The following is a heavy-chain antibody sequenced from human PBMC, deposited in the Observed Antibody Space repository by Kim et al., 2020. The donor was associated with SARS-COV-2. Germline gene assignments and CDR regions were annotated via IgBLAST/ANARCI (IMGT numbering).Heavy chain of an antibody. D-gene: IGHD6-13*01. CDR1: GFTFSSYA. V-gene: IGHV3-23*03. CDR2: IYSGGSST. J-gene: IGHJ6*02. Sequence: GGSLRLSCAASGFTFSSYAMSWVRQAPGKGLEWVSVIYSGGSSTYYADSVKGRFTISRDNSKNTLYLQMNSLRAEDTAVYYCAKDYSSSWYLKAGDYYYYGMDVWGQGTTVTVSS. CDR3: AKDYSSSWYLKAGDYYYYGMDV.